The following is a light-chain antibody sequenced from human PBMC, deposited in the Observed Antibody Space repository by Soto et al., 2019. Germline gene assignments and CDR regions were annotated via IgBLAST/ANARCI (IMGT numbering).Light chain of an antibody. V-gene: IGKV3-20*01. CDR2: GAS. Sequence: EIVLTRSPVTLSVSPGERSTLSCMAGQTVSSTYLAWYQQKPGRAPSLLIHGASTRAAGIPDRFSASGSGTHFTLTINSLEPEDFAVYFCQQFGSSPYTFGQGTKVDIK. CDR1: QTVSSTY. J-gene: IGKJ2*01. CDR3: QQFGSSPYT.